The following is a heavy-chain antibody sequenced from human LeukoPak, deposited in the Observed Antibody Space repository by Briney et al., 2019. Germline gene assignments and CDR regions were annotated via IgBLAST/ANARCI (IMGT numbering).Heavy chain of an antibody. D-gene: IGHD3-10*01. J-gene: IGHJ3*01. Sequence: AGGSLRLSCAASGFTFSSYPMNWVRQAPGKGLEWVSYISSTSSFTIDYADSVKGRFTISRDNAKNSLYLQMNSLRADDTAVYYCARDQRYYGSGSFYTDAFDVWGQGTMVTVSS. CDR2: ISSTSSFTI. CDR1: GFTFSSYP. CDR3: ARDQRYYGSGSFYTDAFDV. V-gene: IGHV3-48*04.